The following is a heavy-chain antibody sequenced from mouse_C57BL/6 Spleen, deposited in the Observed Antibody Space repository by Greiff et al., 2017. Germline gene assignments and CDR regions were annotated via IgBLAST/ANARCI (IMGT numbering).Heavy chain of an antibody. J-gene: IGHJ1*03. CDR2: IWPGGGT. CDR3: ARNWDTKGVYRYFDV. V-gene: IGHV2-9-1*01. CDR1: GFSLTSYA. D-gene: IGHD1-1*01. Sequence: VMLVESGPGLVAPSQSLSISCTVSGFSLTSYAISWVRQPPGKGLEWLGVIWPGGGTNYNSALKSRLSISKDNSKSQVFLKMNSLQTDDTARDYCARNWDTKGVYRYFDVWGTGTTVTVSS.